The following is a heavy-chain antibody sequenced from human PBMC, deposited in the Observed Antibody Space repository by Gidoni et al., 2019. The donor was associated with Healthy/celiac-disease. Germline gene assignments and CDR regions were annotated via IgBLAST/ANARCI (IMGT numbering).Heavy chain of an antibody. CDR1: GFTFSSYG. CDR3: ARHFYYGSGLYIDY. Sequence: QVQLVESGGGVLQPGWYLILACAASGFTFSSYGMHWVRQAPGKGLVWVGGIWYDGRKKYYADSVKVRFTISRDNSKITLYLQMNSLRAEDTAVYYCARHFYYGSGLYIDYWGQGTLVTVSS. V-gene: IGHV3-33*01. D-gene: IGHD3-10*01. J-gene: IGHJ4*02. CDR2: IWYDGRKK.